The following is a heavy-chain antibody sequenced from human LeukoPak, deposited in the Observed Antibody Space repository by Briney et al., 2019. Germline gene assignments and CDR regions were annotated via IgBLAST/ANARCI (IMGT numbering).Heavy chain of an antibody. CDR2: IYYSGST. Sequence: SSETLSLTCTVSGGSISSGGYYWSWIRQHPGKGLEWIGYIYYSGSTYYNPSLKSRVTISVDTSKNQFSLKLSSVTAADTAVYYCATTYSSSSSWFDPWGQGTLVTVSS. D-gene: IGHD6-13*01. CDR3: ATTYSSSSSWFDP. J-gene: IGHJ5*02. V-gene: IGHV4-31*03. CDR1: GGSISSGGYY.